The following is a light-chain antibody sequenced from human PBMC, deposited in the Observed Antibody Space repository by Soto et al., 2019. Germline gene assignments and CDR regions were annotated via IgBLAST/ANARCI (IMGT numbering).Light chain of an antibody. CDR3: QSFKV. CDR2: EDN. Sequence: NFMLTQPHSVSESPGKTVTISCTRSSGSIASNYVQWYQQRPGSSPTTVIYEDNQRPSGVPDRFSGSIDSSSNSASLTISGLKTEDEADYYCQSFKVFGGGTKLTVL. CDR1: SGSIASNY. J-gene: IGLJ3*02. V-gene: IGLV6-57*01.